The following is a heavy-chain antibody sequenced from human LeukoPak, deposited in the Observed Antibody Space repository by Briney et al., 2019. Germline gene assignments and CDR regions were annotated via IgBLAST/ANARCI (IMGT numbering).Heavy chain of an antibody. J-gene: IGHJ6*02. V-gene: IGHV4-59*12. CDR2: IYYSGST. CDR1: GGSISSYY. CDR3: ARGSYYYGMDV. Sequence: SETLSLTCTVSGGSISSYYWSWLRQPPGKGLEWIGYIYYSGSTYYNPSLKSRVTISVDRSKNQFSLKLSSVTAADTAVYYCARGSYYYGMDVWGQGTTVTVSS.